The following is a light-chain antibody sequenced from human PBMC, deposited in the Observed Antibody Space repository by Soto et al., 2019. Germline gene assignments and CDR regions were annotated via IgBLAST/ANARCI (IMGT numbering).Light chain of an antibody. J-gene: IGKJ2*01. CDR2: GAS. V-gene: IGKV3-20*01. Sequence: EFVLTQSPGTLSLSPGERATLSCRASQSIGSAYIAWYQQKPGQAPRLLISGASKRATGIPDRFSGSGSGTDFTLTISMLEAEDFAVYYQQQYDSSHQWGYTFGQGTKLVIK. CDR3: QQYDSSHQWGYT. CDR1: QSIGSAY.